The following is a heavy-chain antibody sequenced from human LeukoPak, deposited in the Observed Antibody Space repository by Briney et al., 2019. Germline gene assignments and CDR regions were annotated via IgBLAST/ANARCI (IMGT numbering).Heavy chain of an antibody. CDR3: ARVGTGYSSSFDY. Sequence: GASVKVSCKASGYTFTGYYMHWVRQAPGQGLEWMGWINPNSGGTNYAQKFQGRVTMTRDTSISTAYMELSRLRSDDTAVYYCARVGTGYSSSFDYWGQGTLVTVSS. CDR2: INPNSGGT. CDR1: GYTFTGYY. J-gene: IGHJ4*02. V-gene: IGHV1-2*02. D-gene: IGHD5-18*01.